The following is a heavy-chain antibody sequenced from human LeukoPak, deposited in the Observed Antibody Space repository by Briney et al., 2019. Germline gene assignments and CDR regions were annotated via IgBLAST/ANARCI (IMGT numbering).Heavy chain of an antibody. CDR3: ARTGGGATHIDY. CDR1: GASISGSRFF. V-gene: IGHV4-39*07. D-gene: IGHD3-16*01. J-gene: IGHJ4*02. Sequence: SETLSLTCTVSGASISGSRFFWGWIRQPPGKGLEWIGSINYSGSTYYGPSLRSRVTISVDTSKNQFSLKVSSVTAADMAVYYCARTGGGATHIDYWGQGSLVTVSS. CDR2: INYSGST.